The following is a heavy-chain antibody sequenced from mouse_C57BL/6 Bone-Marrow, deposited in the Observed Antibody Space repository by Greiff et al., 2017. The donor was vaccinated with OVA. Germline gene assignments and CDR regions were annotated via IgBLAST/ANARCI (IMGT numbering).Heavy chain of an antibody. Sequence: QVQLQQSGPELVKPGASVKISCKASGYTFTDYYINWVKQRPGQGLEWIGWIFPGSGSTYYNEKFKGKATRTVDKSSSTAYMLLSSLTSEDSAVYFCAREREYHYDGYFDVWGTGTTVTVSS. D-gene: IGHD2-4*01. J-gene: IGHJ1*03. CDR3: AREREYHYDGYFDV. V-gene: IGHV1-75*01. CDR2: IFPGSGST. CDR1: GYTFTDYY.